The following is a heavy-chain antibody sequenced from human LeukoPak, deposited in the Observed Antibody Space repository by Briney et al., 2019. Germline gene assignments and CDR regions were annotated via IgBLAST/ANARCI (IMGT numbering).Heavy chain of an antibody. CDR3: AMTIAAAGTWRWFDP. J-gene: IGHJ5*02. D-gene: IGHD6-13*01. V-gene: IGHV5-51*01. CDR1: GYSFTSYW. CDR2: IYPGDSDT. Sequence: GESLKISCKGSGYSFTSYWIGWVRQMPGKGLEWMGIIYPGDSDTRYSPPFQGQVTISADKSISTAYLQWSSLKASDTAMYYCAMTIAAAGTWRWFDPWGQGTLVTVSS.